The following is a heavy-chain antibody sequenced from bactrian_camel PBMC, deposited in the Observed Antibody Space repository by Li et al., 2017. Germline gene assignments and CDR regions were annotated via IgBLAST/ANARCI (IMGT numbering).Heavy chain of an antibody. CDR2: ISGWGATT. J-gene: IGHJ4*01. V-gene: IGHV3S1*01. CDR3: AKGGSPYDP. Sequence: QVQLVESGGGLVQPGVSLSFSCAASGFTFSGAYMSWVRQAPGKGLEWVSSISGWGATTNYADSVKGRFTISRDNARNTLSLQLNSLKTEDTAMYYCAKGGSPYDPRGQGTQVTVS. CDR1: GFTFSGAY.